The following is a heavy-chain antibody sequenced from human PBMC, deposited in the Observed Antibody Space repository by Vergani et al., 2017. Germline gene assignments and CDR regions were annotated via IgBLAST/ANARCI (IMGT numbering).Heavy chain of an antibody. J-gene: IGHJ3*02. CDR1: GFTFSSYG. CDR2: IWYIGSNK. CDR3: ARGGDSTNAFDI. V-gene: IGHV3-33*01. D-gene: IGHD2/OR15-2a*01. Sequence: QVQLVESGGGVVQPGRSLRLSCAASGFTFSSYGMHWVRQAPGKGREWVAVIWYIGSNKYYADAVKGRFTISSDNSKNTLYLQMNSLRAEDTAVYYCARGGDSTNAFDIWGQGTMVTVSS.